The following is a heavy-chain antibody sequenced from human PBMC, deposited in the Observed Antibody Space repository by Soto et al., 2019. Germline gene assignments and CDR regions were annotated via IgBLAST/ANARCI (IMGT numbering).Heavy chain of an antibody. CDR3: VRERSGYSYADS. J-gene: IGHJ4*02. D-gene: IGHD5-18*01. V-gene: IGHV3-23*01. CDR2: ISGSGDRT. CDR1: GFTFSDYA. Sequence: EVQLLDSGGGLVQPGGSLRLSCAASGFTFSDYAMSWLRQPPGKGLEWVSAISGSGDRTYYADSVKGRFTISRDNSKNTLYLQINSLRAEDSAVYYCVRERSGYSYADSWGQGTLVTVSS.